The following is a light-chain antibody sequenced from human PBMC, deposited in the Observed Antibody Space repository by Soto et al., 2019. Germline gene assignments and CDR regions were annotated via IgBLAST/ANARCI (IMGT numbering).Light chain of an antibody. CDR3: QKYSSVPV. CDR2: AAS. Sequence: DIQMTQSPTSLSASVGDRVTITCRASQDIRNFVAWYQQKPGKAPKLLIYAASTLQSGVPFRFSGSGSGTDFTLTINSLQPEDVATYSCQKYSSVPVFGPGTQVAIK. V-gene: IGKV1-27*01. CDR1: QDIRNF. J-gene: IGKJ3*01.